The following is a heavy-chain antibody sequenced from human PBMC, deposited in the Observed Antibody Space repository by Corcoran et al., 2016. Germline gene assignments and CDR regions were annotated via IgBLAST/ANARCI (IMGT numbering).Heavy chain of an antibody. CDR1: GYNFTKYW. D-gene: IGHD7-27*01. Sequence: EVQLVQSGAEVKKPGESLKISCKGSGYNFTKYWIGWVRQMPGKGLEWIGIIYPSDSNNKSSPYFQGQVIISADKSISTAYLQLSNLKASYSAMDECSRQESNWGSYWGQGTLVTGAS. V-gene: IGHV5-51*01. CDR3: SRQESNWGSY. CDR2: IYPSDSNN. J-gene: IGHJ4*02.